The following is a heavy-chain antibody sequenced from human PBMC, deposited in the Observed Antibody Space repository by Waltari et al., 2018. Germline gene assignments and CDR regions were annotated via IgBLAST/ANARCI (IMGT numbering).Heavy chain of an antibody. J-gene: IGHJ4*02. V-gene: IGHV4-59*11. D-gene: IGHD6-19*01. Sequence: QVQLQESGPGLVKPSETLSLTCTVSGGSISSPYWNWIRQPPGKGLEWIGYGYYSGSTKYNPSLKSRVTISVDTSKNQFSLKLFSVTAADTALYYCARGPYSSGWPYYFDSWGQGTLVTVSS. CDR2: GYYSGST. CDR3: ARGPYSSGWPYYFDS. CDR1: GGSISSPY.